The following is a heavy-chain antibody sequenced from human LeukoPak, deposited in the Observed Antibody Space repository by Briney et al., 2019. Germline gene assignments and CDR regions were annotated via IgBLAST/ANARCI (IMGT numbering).Heavy chain of an antibody. CDR2: IYVSGRT. Sequence: SETLSLTCAVSGDSMTNYYWSWIRQPAGQGLEWIGLIYVSGRTNYNPSFKSRVSMSIDTSKKQFSLNLTSVSAADTAVYFCARDRWELTPAKGWFDSWGQGTLVTVSS. J-gene: IGHJ5*01. CDR1: GDSMTNYY. V-gene: IGHV4-4*07. D-gene: IGHD1-26*01. CDR3: ARDRWELTPAKGWFDS.